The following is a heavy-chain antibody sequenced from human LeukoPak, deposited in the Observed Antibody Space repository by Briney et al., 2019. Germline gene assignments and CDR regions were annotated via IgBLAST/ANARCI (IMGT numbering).Heavy chain of an antibody. CDR2: IIPILSIV. Sequence: SVKVSCKASGGTFNSYAISWVRQAPGQGLEWMGRIIPILSIVNYALKFQGRVTVTADKSTSTAYMELSSLSSEDTAVYYCAREAISGATRAFDYWGQGTLVTVSS. J-gene: IGHJ4*02. D-gene: IGHD1-26*01. CDR1: GGTFNSYA. V-gene: IGHV1-69*04. CDR3: AREAISGATRAFDY.